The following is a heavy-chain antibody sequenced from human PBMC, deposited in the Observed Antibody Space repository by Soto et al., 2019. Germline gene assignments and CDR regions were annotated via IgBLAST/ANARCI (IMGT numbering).Heavy chain of an antibody. Sequence: ASVKVSCKASGYTFTSYDINWVRQATGQGLEWMGWMNPNSGNTGYAQKFQDRVTMTRNTSISTAYMELSSLRSEDTAVYYCARPSRQLLWEYYMDVWGKRTTVTVSS. CDR3: ARPSRQLLWEYYMDV. J-gene: IGHJ6*03. V-gene: IGHV1-8*01. CDR1: GYTFTSYD. CDR2: MNPNSGNT. D-gene: IGHD2-2*01.